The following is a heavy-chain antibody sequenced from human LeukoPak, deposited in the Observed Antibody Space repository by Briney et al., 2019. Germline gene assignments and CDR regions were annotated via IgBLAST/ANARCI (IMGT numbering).Heavy chain of an antibody. D-gene: IGHD2-2*01. CDR2: ISAYNGNT. CDR1: GYTFISYG. J-gene: IGHJ4*02. Sequence: AGVKVSCMASGYTFISYGISWVRQAPGQGREWVGWISAYNGNTNYAQKLQGRVTMTTDTSTSTAYMELRSLRSDDTAVYYCAILLEDIVVVPAHPHPYYFDYWGQGTLVTVSS. V-gene: IGHV1-18*01. CDR3: AILLEDIVVVPAHPHPYYFDY.